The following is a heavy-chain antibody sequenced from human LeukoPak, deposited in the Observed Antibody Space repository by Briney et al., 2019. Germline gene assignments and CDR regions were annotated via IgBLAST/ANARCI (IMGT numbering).Heavy chain of an antibody. Sequence: GASVKVSCKASGYTFTSYGISWVRQAPGQGLEWMGWISAYNGNTDYAQKLQGRVTMTTDTSTSTAYMELRSLRSDDTAVYYCARVRRDGYNTDYYFDYWGQGTLVTVSS. D-gene: IGHD5-24*01. CDR1: GYTFTSYG. CDR3: ARVRRDGYNTDYYFDY. J-gene: IGHJ4*02. CDR2: ISAYNGNT. V-gene: IGHV1-18*01.